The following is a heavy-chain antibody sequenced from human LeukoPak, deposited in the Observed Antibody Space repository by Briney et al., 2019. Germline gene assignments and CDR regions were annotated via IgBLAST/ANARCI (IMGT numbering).Heavy chain of an antibody. CDR3: AKDRVSSSFVYYMDV. CDR1: GFTFSSYA. Sequence: PGGSLRLSCAASGFTFSSYAMSWVRQAPGKGLEWVSAISGSGGSTYYADSVKGRFTISRDNSKNTLYLQMNSLRAEDTAVYYCAKDRVSSSFVYYMDVWGKGTTVTVSS. V-gene: IGHV3-23*01. D-gene: IGHD6-13*01. J-gene: IGHJ6*03. CDR2: ISGSGGST.